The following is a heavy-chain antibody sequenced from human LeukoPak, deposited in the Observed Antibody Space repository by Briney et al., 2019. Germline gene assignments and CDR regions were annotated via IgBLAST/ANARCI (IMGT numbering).Heavy chain of an antibody. CDR3: AHSPLGPSDY. CDR2: ISYDGSNK. D-gene: IGHD3-16*02. CDR1: GFTFSSYA. J-gene: IGHJ4*02. Sequence: PGGSLRLSCAASGFTFSSYAMHWVRQAPGKGLEWVAVISYDGSNKYYADSVKGRFTISRDNSKNTLYLQMNSLRAEDTAVYYCAHSPLGPSDYWGQGTLVTVSS. V-gene: IGHV3-30-3*01.